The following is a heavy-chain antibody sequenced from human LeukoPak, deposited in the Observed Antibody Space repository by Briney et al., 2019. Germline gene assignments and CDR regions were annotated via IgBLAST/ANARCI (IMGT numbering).Heavy chain of an antibody. Sequence: GGSLRLSCEASGFTFSSYAMSWVRQAPGKGLEWVSGISTNGGSTSYADSVKGRFTISRDNAKNTLYLQMNSLRAEDTAVYYCARGSTQYSSGWYGLDYWGQGTLVTVSS. CDR3: ARGSTQYSSGWYGLDY. CDR2: ISTNGGST. V-gene: IGHV3-23*01. CDR1: GFTFSSYA. J-gene: IGHJ4*02. D-gene: IGHD6-19*01.